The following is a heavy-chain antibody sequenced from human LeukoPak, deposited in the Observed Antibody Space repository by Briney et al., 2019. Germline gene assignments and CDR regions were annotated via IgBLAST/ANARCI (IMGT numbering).Heavy chain of an antibody. Sequence: GGSLRLSCAASGFTFSSYGMHWVRQAPGKGLEWVAVISYDGSNKYYADSVKGRFTISRDNSKNTLYLQMNSLRAEDTAVYYCASGYVFFDYWGQGTLVTVPS. CDR1: GFTFSSYG. CDR2: ISYDGSNK. V-gene: IGHV3-30*03. CDR3: ASGYVFFDY. J-gene: IGHJ4*02. D-gene: IGHD3-16*01.